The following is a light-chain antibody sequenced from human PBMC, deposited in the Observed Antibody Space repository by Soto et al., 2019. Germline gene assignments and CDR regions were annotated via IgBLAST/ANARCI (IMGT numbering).Light chain of an antibody. CDR1: SSNIGAGFD. CDR3: QSYDSSLTAV. Sequence: QSVMTQPPSVSGAPGQRVTISCTGTSSNIGAGFDVHWYQPLPGTAPKLLILGNSNRPSGVPDRFSGSKSATSASLAITGLQAADEADYYCQSYDSSLTAVFGTGTKVTVL. CDR2: GNS. V-gene: IGLV1-40*01. J-gene: IGLJ1*01.